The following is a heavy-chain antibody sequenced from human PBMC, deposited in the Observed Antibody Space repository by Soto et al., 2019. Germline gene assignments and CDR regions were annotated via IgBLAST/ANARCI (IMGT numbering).Heavy chain of an antibody. J-gene: IGHJ4*02. D-gene: IGHD3-10*01. CDR1: GGSFSGYY. Sequence: QVQLQQWGAGLLKPSETLSLTCAVYGGSFSGYYWNWIRQPPGKGLEWIGEINHSGSTHYNPSLQSRVTISLDTSKIPCSPKLISAPAADTALYSWARGYGRNFAYWGQGTLVTFSS. CDR3: ARGYGRNFAY. CDR2: INHSGST. V-gene: IGHV4-34*01.